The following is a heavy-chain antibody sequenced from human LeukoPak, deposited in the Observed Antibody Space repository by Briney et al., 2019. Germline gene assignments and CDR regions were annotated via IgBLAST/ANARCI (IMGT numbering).Heavy chain of an antibody. J-gene: IGHJ1*01. V-gene: IGHV1-69*13. Sequence: GAPVKVSCKASGYTFTSYYMHWVRQAPGQGLEWMGGIIPIFGTAKYAQKFQGRVTITADESTSTAYMELSSLRSEDTAVYYCARDSSEFRSLIPHWGQGTLVTVSS. D-gene: IGHD2-21*01. CDR3: ARDSSEFRSLIPH. CDR1: GYTFTSYY. CDR2: IIPIFGTA.